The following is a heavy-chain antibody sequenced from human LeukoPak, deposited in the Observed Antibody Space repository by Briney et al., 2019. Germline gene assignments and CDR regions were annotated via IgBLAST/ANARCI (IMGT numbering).Heavy chain of an antibody. CDR3: ARSFGSGSYSWFDP. D-gene: IGHD3-10*01. Sequence: SETLSLTCTVSGGSISSYYWSWIRQPPGKGLEWIGYIYYSGSTNYNPSLKSRVTISVDTSKDQFSLKLSSVTAADTAVYYCARSFGSGSYSWFDPWGQGTLVTVSS. CDR1: GGSISSYY. J-gene: IGHJ5*02. V-gene: IGHV4-59*08. CDR2: IYYSGST.